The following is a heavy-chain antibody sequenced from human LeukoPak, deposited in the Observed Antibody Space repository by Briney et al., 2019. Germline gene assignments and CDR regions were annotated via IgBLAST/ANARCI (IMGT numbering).Heavy chain of an antibody. J-gene: IGHJ4*02. CDR2: IYYSGST. CDR3: ASVLVAATAIFDY. Sequence: SETLSLTCTVSGGSISSYYWSWIRQPPGKGLEWIGYIYYSGSTNYNPSLKSRVTISVDTSKNQFSLKLSSVTAADTAVYYCASVLVAATAIFDYWGQGTLVTVSS. V-gene: IGHV4-59*12. D-gene: IGHD2-15*01. CDR1: GGSISSYY.